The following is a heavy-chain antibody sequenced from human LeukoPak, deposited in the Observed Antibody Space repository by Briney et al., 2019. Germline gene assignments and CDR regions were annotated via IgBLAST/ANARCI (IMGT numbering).Heavy chain of an antibody. Sequence: SETRSLTCTVSGGSFSSSYWNWIPQPPGKGLEWIGYIYYSGRTNYNPSLKSRVTMSVGTSKNQSSLRLSSVTAADTAVYYCARAISSTSFAFDIWGQGTMVTVSS. CDR1: GGSFSSSY. D-gene: IGHD2-2*01. CDR2: IYYSGRT. CDR3: ARAISSTSFAFDI. J-gene: IGHJ3*02. V-gene: IGHV4-59*01.